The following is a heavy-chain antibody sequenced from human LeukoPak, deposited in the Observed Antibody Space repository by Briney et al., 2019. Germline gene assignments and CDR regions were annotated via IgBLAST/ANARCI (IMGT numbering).Heavy chain of an antibody. CDR3: AVWAGHVNFWSGPLDY. CDR1: GYTFTRNY. D-gene: IGHD3-3*01. V-gene: IGHV1-2*02. J-gene: IGHJ4*02. CDR2: INPNSGDT. Sequence: RASVKVSCKTSGYTFTRNYIHWVRQAPGQGPEWMGWINPNSGDTNYAQKFQGSVTMTRDTSISTTYMELTRLRFDDTAVYYCAVWAGHVNFWSGPLDYWGQETLVTVSS.